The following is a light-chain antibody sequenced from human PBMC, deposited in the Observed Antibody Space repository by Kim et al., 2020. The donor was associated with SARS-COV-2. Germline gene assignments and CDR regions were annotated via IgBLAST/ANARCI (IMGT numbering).Light chain of an antibody. CDR2: AAS. CDR1: QGIANY. Sequence: ASVGDRVTITCRASQGIANYLAWYQQKPGKVSNLLIYAASTLQSGVPSRFSGSGSGTDFTLTISSLQPEDVAIYYCQSHNDAPWTFGQGTKVDIK. CDR3: QSHNDAPWT. J-gene: IGKJ1*01. V-gene: IGKV1-27*01.